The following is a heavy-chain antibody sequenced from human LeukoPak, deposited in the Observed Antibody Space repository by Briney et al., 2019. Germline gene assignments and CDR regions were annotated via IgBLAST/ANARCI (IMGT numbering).Heavy chain of an antibody. J-gene: IGHJ4*02. CDR3: ARGDHFTGYLQYYFDQ. Sequence: GRSLRFSCAASGFSFSDYGMHWVRQAPVKGLEWVALISYDGGHKYYRDSVKGRFTISRNNSNNTLFLQMNDLSAEDSVVYYCARGDHFTGYLQYYFDQWGQGTLVTVSS. D-gene: IGHD3-9*01. CDR2: ISYDGGHK. V-gene: IGHV3-30*03. CDR1: GFSFSDYG.